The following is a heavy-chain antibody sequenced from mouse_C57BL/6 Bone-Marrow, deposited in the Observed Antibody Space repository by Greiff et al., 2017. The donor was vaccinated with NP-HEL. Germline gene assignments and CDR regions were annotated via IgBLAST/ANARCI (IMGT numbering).Heavy chain of an antibody. J-gene: IGHJ3*01. Sequence: QVQLQQSGAELVKPGASVKISCKASGYEFSNYWLNWVKQRPGKGLEWIGQIYPGDGATNYNGKFKDKATLTADKSSSTAYMQLSRLTSEDSAVYFCARGAYWGQGTLVTVSA. V-gene: IGHV1-80*01. CDR3: ARGAY. CDR1: GYEFSNYW. CDR2: IYPGDGAT.